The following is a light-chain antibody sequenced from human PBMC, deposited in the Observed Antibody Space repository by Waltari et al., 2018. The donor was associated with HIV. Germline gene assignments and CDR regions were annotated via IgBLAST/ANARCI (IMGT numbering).Light chain of an antibody. CDR3: QQYDILPFT. CDR2: DAS. CDR1: HDISNI. V-gene: IGKV1-33*01. Sequence: DIQMPQSPSSLSASVGDRVTITCRASHDISNILHWYQQKPGKAPKLLIYDASNLETGVPSRFSGSGSGTDFAFTISSLQPEDFATYYCQQYDILPFTFGPGTKVDIK. J-gene: IGKJ3*01.